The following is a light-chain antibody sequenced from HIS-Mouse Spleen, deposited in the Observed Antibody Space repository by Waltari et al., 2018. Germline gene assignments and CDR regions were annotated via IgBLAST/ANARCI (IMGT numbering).Light chain of an antibody. Sequence: QSALTPPPSASGSPGQSVTISCTGTRSCGGGYNYFPWYQQPPGKAPKRMIYEVSKRPSGVPDRFSGSKSGNTASLTVSGLQAEDEADYYCSSYAGSNNSLYVFGTGTKVTVL. CDR2: EVS. J-gene: IGLJ1*01. CDR3: SSYAGSNNSLYV. V-gene: IGLV2-8*01. CDR1: RSCGGGYNY.